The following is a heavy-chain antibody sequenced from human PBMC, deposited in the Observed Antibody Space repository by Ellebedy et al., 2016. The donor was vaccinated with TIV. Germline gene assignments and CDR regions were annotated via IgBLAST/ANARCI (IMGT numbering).Heavy chain of an antibody. CDR1: GYTFTGYY. CDR2: INPNSGGT. CDR3: ARALNPTIFGVVSWFNP. J-gene: IGHJ5*02. V-gene: IGHV1-2*02. Sequence: ASVKVSXXASGYTFTGYYMHWVRQAPGQGLEWMGWINPNSGGTNYAQKFQGRVTMTRDTPISTAYMELSRLRSDDTAVYYCARALNPTIFGVVSWFNPWGQGTLVTVSS. D-gene: IGHD3-3*01.